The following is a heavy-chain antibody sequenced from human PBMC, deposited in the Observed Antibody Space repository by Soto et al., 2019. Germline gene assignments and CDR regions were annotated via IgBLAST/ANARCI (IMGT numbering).Heavy chain of an antibody. D-gene: IGHD1-26*01. V-gene: IGHV4-34*01. CDR1: GKSLSGYY. CDR3: ARHHVRGRTIAGAAEF. J-gene: IGHJ4*02. CDR2: INHSGNT. Sequence: QVQLQQWGAVLLKPSETLSLTCAVYGKSLSGYYWSWIRQPPGKALEWIGEINHSGNTNYNPSLKSRVTISVDTSKSHLFLNMSSVTAADTAMYYCARHHVRGRTIAGAAEFWGQGTLVTVSS.